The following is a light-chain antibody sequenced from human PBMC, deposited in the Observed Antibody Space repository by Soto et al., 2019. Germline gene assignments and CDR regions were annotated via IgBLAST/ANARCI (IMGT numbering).Light chain of an antibody. CDR2: WAS. J-gene: IGKJ2*01. CDR1: QSVLYSSNNKNY. V-gene: IGKV4-1*01. CDR3: QQYYRPPYT. Sequence: DIVMTQSPDSLAVSLGERATFNCKSSQSVLYSSNNKNYLAWYQQKPGQPPKLLIYWASTRESGVPDRFSGSGSGTDFTLTISSLQAEDVAVYYCQQYYRPPYTFAQGTKLEIK.